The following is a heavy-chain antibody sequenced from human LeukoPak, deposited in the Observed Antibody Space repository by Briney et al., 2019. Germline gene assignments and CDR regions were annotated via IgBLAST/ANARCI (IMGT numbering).Heavy chain of an antibody. CDR1: EYTFTSYD. CDR3: ARRYSSGWYADFAFDI. V-gene: IGHV1-8*01. J-gene: IGHJ3*02. Sequence: GASVKVSCKASEYTFTSYDINWVRQAPGQGLEWMGWMNPNSGNTGYAQKFQGRVTMTRNTSISTAYMELSSLRSEDTAVYYCARRYSSGWYADFAFDIWGQGTMVTVSS. D-gene: IGHD6-19*01. CDR2: MNPNSGNT.